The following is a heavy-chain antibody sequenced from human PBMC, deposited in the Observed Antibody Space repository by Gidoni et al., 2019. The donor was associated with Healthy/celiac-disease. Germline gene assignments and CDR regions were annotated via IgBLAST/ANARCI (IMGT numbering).Heavy chain of an antibody. D-gene: IGHD2-2*01. Sequence: QLPLQESGPGLVKPSETLSLTCTVSGGSISSSSYYWGWIRQPPGKGLEWIGSIYYSGSTYYNPSLKSRVTISVDTSKNQFSLKLSSVTAADTAVYYCARLYQDCSSTSGYPSINWFDPWGQGTLVTVSS. CDR2: IYYSGST. V-gene: IGHV4-39*01. J-gene: IGHJ5*02. CDR1: GGSISSSSYY. CDR3: ARLYQDCSSTSGYPSINWFDP.